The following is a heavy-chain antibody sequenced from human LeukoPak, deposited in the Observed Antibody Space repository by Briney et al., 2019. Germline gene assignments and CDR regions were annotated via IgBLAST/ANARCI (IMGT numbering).Heavy chain of an antibody. V-gene: IGHV3-15*01. J-gene: IGHJ4*02. CDR2: IKSKTDGGTT. D-gene: IGHD6-13*01. Sequence: KPGGSLRLSCAASGFTFSNAWMSWVRQAPGKGLEWVGRIKSKTDGGTTDYAATVKGRFTISRDDTKNTLYLQMNSLKTEDTAVYYCTTDDYSSITFDYWGQGTLVTVSS. CDR3: TTDDYSSITFDY. CDR1: GFTFSNAW.